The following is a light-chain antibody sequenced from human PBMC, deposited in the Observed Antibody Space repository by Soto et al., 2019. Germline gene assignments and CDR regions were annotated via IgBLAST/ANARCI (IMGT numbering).Light chain of an antibody. CDR3: QHYNHWLWT. V-gene: IGKV3D-15*01. Sequence: EIVMTQSPATLSVSPGERATLSCRASQSVSSYLAWYQQKPGQAPRLLIYDASNRATGIPARFSGSGSGTEFTLTISSLQSEDSAVYYCQHYNHWLWTFGQGTKVDI. CDR2: DAS. J-gene: IGKJ1*01. CDR1: QSVSSY.